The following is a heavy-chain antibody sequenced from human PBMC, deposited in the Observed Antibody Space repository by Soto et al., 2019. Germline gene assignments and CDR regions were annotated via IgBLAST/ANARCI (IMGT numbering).Heavy chain of an antibody. J-gene: IGHJ3*01. Sequence: EVQLVDSGGGLVQPGGSLRLSCAASEFTFRSYWMHWVRQSPGKGLGWVARISGDGSSTNYADSVKGLFTISRDNAKNTVYLQIDSLSAEDTAVYYCARSLPGTYGAFDLWGQGTMVTVSS. CDR3: ARSLPGTYGAFDL. V-gene: IGHV3-74*01. D-gene: IGHD1-7*01. CDR1: EFTFRSYW. CDR2: ISGDGSST.